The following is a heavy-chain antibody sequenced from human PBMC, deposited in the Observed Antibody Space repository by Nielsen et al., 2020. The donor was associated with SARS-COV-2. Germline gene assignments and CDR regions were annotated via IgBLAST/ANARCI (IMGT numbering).Heavy chain of an antibody. Sequence: ASVKVSCKASGYTFTSYYMHWVRQAPGQGLEWMGIINPSGGSTSYAQKFQGRVTMTRDTSTSTVYMELSSLRSEDTAVYYCASLGDFWSGYYGGGDYYYGMDVWAKGPRSPSP. V-gene: IGHV1-46*01. CDR3: ASLGDFWSGYYGGGDYYYGMDV. J-gene: IGHJ6*02. D-gene: IGHD3-3*01. CDR2: INPSGGST. CDR1: GYTFTSYY.